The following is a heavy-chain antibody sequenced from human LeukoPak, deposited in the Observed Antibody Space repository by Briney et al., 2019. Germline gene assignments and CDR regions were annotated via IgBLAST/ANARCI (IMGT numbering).Heavy chain of an antibody. Sequence: SETLSLTCTVSGGSIGNYYWGWIRQPPGKGLEWIGSIYYSGSTYYNPSLKSRVTISVDTSKNQFSLKLSSVTAADTAVYYCTRSADYSNFDFWGQGTLVTVSS. CDR1: GGSIGNYY. J-gene: IGHJ4*02. CDR2: IYYSGST. V-gene: IGHV4-39*01. D-gene: IGHD4-11*01. CDR3: TRSADYSNFDF.